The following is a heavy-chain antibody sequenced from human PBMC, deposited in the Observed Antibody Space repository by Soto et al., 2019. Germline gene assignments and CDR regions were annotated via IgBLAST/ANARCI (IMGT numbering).Heavy chain of an antibody. Sequence: GGSLRLSCAASGFTFSSYGMHWVRQAPGKGLEWVAVIWYDGSNKYYADSVKGRFTISRDNSKNTLYLQMNSLRAEDTAVYYCARDNSDYGVLGYYYGMDVWGQGTTVTVSS. CDR1: GFTFSSYG. D-gene: IGHD4-17*01. V-gene: IGHV3-33*01. CDR2: IWYDGSNK. J-gene: IGHJ6*02. CDR3: ARDNSDYGVLGYYYGMDV.